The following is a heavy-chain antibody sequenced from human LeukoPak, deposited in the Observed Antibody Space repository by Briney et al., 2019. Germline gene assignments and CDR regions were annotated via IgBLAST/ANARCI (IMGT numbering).Heavy chain of an antibody. V-gene: IGHV3-15*01. J-gene: IGHJ4*02. CDR3: TTIRGFCSGRSCLGY. CDR1: GFTFSHAW. CDR2: FKSKIDGGTT. Sequence: PGGSLRLSCAVSGFTFSHAWMSWVRQAPGKGLEWVGRFKSKIDGGTTDYGAPVKGRFTISRDDSKNTLYLQMNSLKSEDTAVYYCTTIRGFCSGRSCLGYWGQGTLVTVSS. D-gene: IGHD2-15*01.